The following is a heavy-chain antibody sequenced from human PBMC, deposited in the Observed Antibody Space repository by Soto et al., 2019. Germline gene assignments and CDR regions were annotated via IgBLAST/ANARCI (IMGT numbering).Heavy chain of an antibody. CDR2: IDPSDSQT. J-gene: IGHJ5*02. CDR3: ARGFTGSAGRFDP. CDR1: GYSFAGYW. D-gene: IGHD2-8*02. V-gene: IGHV5-10-1*01. Sequence: GESLKISCKGSGYSFAGYWITWVRQMPGKGLEWMGRIDPSDSQTYYSPSFRGHVTISAAKSITTVFLQWSSLRASDTAMYYCARGFTGSAGRFDPWGQGTVVTVSS.